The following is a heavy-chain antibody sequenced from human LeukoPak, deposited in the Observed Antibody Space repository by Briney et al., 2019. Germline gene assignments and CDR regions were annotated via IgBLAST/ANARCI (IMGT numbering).Heavy chain of an antibody. CDR3: AECRSSCYGNGFDI. D-gene: IGHD2-2*01. CDR2: ISGSGGDT. V-gene: IGHV3-23*01. CDR1: GFTFSTYS. J-gene: IGHJ3*02. Sequence: PGGSLRLSCPASGFTFSTYSMSWVRQAPGKGLEWVSAISGSGGDTHYADSVKGRFTISRDNSKNTLYLQMNSLRGEDTAVYYCAECRSSCYGNGFDIWGQGTMVTVSS.